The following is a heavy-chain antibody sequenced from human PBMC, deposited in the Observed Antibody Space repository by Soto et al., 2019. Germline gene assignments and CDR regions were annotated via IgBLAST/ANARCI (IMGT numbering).Heavy chain of an antibody. CDR2: IYPGDSDT. CDR3: ARNNGNTGPYYYGMDV. D-gene: IGHD1-20*01. V-gene: IGHV5-51*01. J-gene: IGHJ6*02. Sequence: GESVKISCKGSGYSFTSYCIGWVRQMPGKGLEWMGIIYPGDSDTRYSPSFRGQVTISADKSISTAYLQWSSLKASDTAMYYCARNNGNTGPYYYGMDVWGQGTTVTV. CDR1: GYSFTSYC.